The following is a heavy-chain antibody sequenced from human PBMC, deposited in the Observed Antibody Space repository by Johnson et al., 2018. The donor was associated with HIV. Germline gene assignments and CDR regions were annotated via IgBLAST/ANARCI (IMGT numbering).Heavy chain of an antibody. D-gene: IGHD6-6*01. CDR3: AKDSLELATRRGGFDI. V-gene: IGHV3-9*01. J-gene: IGHJ3*02. Sequence: VQLVESGGGLVQPGRSLRLSCAASGFTFDDYAMHWVRQAPGKGLEWVSGINWNSGSIGYADSVKGRFTISRGNAKNSLYLQMNSLRAEDTALYYCAKDSLELATRRGGFDIWGQGTVVTVSS. CDR2: INWNSGSI. CDR1: GFTFDDYA.